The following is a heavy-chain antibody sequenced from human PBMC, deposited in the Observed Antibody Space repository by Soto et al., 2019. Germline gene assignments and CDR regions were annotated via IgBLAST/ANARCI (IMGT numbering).Heavy chain of an antibody. V-gene: IGHV4-34*04. D-gene: IGHD1-26*01. CDR3: ARGVSVTLAVQGGAPDKNYFDS. CDR1: GASFSGFY. J-gene: IGHJ4*02. CDR2: IDHSGIT. Sequence: QVQLQQWGAGLLKPSETLSLTCAVSGASFSGFYWSWIRQSPGKGLEWIGEIDHSGITNHNTALRGRATMYVDTSKNQFSLKLRSVTAADTAVYYCARGVSVTLAVQGGAPDKNYFDSWSQGTLVTVSS.